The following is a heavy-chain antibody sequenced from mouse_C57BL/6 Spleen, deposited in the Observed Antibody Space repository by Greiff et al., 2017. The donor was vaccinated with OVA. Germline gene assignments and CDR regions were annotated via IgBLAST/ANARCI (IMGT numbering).Heavy chain of an antibody. CDR1: GYTFTDYE. CDR2: IDPETGGT. J-gene: IGHJ3*01. CDR3: TRWGGLFCFAY. D-gene: IGHD1-1*02. V-gene: IGHV1-15*01. Sequence: VKLMESGAELVRPGASVTLSCKASGYTFTDYEMHWVKQTPVHGLEWIGAIDPETGGTAYNQKFKGKAILTADKSSSTAYMELRSLTSEDSAVYYCTRWGGLFCFAYWGQGTLVTVSA.